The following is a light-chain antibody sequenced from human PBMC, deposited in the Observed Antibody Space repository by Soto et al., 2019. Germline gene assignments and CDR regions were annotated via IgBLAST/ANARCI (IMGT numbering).Light chain of an antibody. V-gene: IGKV1-5*01. CDR2: DAS. Sequence: DIQMTQSPSTLSASVGDRVTITCRASQSISSWLAWYQQKPGKAPKLLIYDASSLESGVPSRFSGSGSGTKFTHTISSLQPDDFATYYCQQYNSYWTFGQGTKVDIK. J-gene: IGKJ1*01. CDR1: QSISSW. CDR3: QQYNSYWT.